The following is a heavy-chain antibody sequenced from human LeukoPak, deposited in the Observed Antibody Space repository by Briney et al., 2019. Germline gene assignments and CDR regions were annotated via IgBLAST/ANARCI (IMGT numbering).Heavy chain of an antibody. D-gene: IGHD6-13*01. Sequence: ASVKVSCKASGYTFTGYYMHWVRQAPGQGLEWMGWINPNSGGTNYAQKFQGRVTMTRDTSISTAYMELSRLRSDDTAVYYCASVGDNRPDSSSWYGYYYYYYYMDVWGKGTTVTVSS. J-gene: IGHJ6*03. CDR2: INPNSGGT. CDR3: ASVGDNRPDSSSWYGYYYYYYYMDV. CDR1: GYTFTGYY. V-gene: IGHV1-2*02.